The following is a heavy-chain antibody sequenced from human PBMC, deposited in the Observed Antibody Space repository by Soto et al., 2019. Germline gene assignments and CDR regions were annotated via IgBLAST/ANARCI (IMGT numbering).Heavy chain of an antibody. V-gene: IGHV4-34*01. D-gene: IGHD5-12*01. CDR3: ARVRRRDGYNWAVGAFDI. CDR2: INHSGST. J-gene: IGHJ3*02. CDR1: GGSFSGYY. Sequence: PSETLSLTCAVYGGSFSGYYWSWVRQLPGKGLEWIGEINHSGSTNYNPSLKSRVTISVDTSKNQFSLKLSSVTAADTAVYYCARVRRRDGYNWAVGAFDIWGQGTMVTVSS.